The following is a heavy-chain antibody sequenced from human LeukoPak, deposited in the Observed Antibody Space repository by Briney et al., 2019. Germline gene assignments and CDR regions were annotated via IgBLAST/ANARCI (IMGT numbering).Heavy chain of an antibody. Sequence: SETLSLTCTVSGGSISSGYYWGWIRQPPGKGLEWIGSIYHSGSTYYNPSLKSRVTISVDTSKNQFSLKLSSVTAADTAVYYCARGRVGGYDGSPSYMDVWGKGTTVTVSS. CDR2: IYHSGST. J-gene: IGHJ6*03. D-gene: IGHD5-12*01. V-gene: IGHV4-38-2*02. CDR1: GGSISSGYY. CDR3: ARGRVGGYDGSPSYMDV.